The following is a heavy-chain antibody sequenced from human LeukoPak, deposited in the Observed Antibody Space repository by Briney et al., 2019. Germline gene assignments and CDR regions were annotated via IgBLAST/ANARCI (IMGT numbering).Heavy chain of an antibody. J-gene: IGHJ4*02. D-gene: IGHD5-24*01. CDR1: GGSISSYY. CDR3: ARGQGMATTPFDF. CDR2: ISYSGST. V-gene: IGHV4-59*01. Sequence: PSETLSLTCTVSGGSISSYYWSWVRQPPGKGLEWIGYISYSGSTNYNPSLKSRVTISVDTSKNQFTLKLTSVTAADTAVYYCARGQGMATTPFDFWGQGTLVTVSS.